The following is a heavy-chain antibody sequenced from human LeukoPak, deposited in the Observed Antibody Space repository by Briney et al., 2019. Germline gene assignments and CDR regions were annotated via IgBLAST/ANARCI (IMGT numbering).Heavy chain of an antibody. CDR1: GYTFTGYY. V-gene: IGHV1-2*07. J-gene: IGHJ4*02. D-gene: IGHD6-19*01. CDR2: INPDSDGT. Sequence: ASVKVSCKASGYTFTGYYIHWVRQAPGQGLEWMGWINPDSDGTDYAHKFRGRVTMTRDTSISTAYMALSRLRSDDTAIYYCARDRASGWFVYWGQGTLVTVSS. CDR3: ARDRASGWFVY.